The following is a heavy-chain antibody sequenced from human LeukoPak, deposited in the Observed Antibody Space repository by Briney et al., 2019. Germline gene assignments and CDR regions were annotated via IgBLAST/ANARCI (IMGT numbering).Heavy chain of an antibody. CDR1: GFTFSDYY. Sequence: GGSLRLSCAASGFTFSDYYMSWIRQAPGKGLEWLSYISESDNSIYYADSVRGRFTISRDNAKNSLSLQMNSLRVEDMAIYYCARVRGYSGSGTFWYFDLWGRGTLVTVSS. J-gene: IGHJ2*01. CDR2: ISESDNSI. V-gene: IGHV3-11*01. CDR3: ARVRGYSGSGTFWYFDL. D-gene: IGHD3-10*01.